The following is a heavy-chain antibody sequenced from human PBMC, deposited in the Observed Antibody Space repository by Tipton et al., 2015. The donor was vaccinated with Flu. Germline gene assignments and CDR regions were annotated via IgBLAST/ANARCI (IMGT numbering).Heavy chain of an antibody. V-gene: IGHV4-4*07. J-gene: IGHJ3*02. Sequence: TLSLTCTVSGDSISNYYWGWIRQPAGKGLQWIGRISTSGSTNYNASLESRVTLSRDTSKNHISLRLTSATAADTALYYCARDLRGYSGYTGGGAFDMWGRGIMVFGSS. CDR3: ARDLRGYSGYTGGGAFDM. CDR2: ISTSGST. D-gene: IGHD5-12*01. CDR1: GDSISNYY.